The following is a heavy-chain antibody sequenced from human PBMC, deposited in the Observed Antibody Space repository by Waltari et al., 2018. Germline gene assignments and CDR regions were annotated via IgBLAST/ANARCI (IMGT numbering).Heavy chain of an antibody. CDR3: ARQGIAVAGTDY. D-gene: IGHD6-19*01. V-gene: IGHV4-34*01. CDR2: INHSGST. CDR1: GGSFPGYY. J-gene: IGHJ4*02. Sequence: QVQLQQWGAGLLKPSETLSLTCAVYGGSFPGYYWSWIRQPPGKGLEWIGEINHSGSTNYNPSLKSRVTISVDTSKNQFSLKLSSVTAADTAVYYCARQGIAVAGTDYWGQGTLVTVSS.